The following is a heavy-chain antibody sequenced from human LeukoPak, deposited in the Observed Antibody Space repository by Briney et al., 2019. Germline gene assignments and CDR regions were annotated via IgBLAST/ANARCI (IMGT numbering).Heavy chain of an antibody. CDR2: FSESSGSA. Sequence: PGGSLRLSCAASGFTLSSHAMSWVRQAPGKGLEWISSFSESSGSAHYADSVKGRFTMSRDISKNTLYLQMNSLRAEDTAVYYCARDPSRSWWGYFDYWGQGALVTVSS. CDR1: GFTLSSHA. CDR3: ARDPSRSWWGYFDY. D-gene: IGHD6-13*01. V-gene: IGHV3-23*01. J-gene: IGHJ4*02.